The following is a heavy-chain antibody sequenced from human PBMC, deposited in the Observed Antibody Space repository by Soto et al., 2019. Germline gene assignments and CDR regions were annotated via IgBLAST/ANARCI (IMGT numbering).Heavy chain of an antibody. V-gene: IGHV1-69*01. CDR3: ALWGFRDGNNSKYNYSGMDV. CDR1: GGTFNRYT. D-gene: IGHD1-1*01. Sequence: VQLVQSGAEVKKPGSSVKLSCKASGGTFNRYTISWVRQAPGQGLEWMGGIIPSFGTANYAQKFQGRVAIIADESTSAVYMELRSLRSEDTAVYYCALWGFRDGNNSKYNYSGMDVGGQGTTVTVSS. CDR2: IIPSFGTA. J-gene: IGHJ6*02.